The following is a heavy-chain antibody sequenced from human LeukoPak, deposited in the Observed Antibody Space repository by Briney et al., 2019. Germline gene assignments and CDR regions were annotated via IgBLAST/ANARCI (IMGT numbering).Heavy chain of an antibody. CDR3: ARFENSDAFDI. J-gene: IGHJ3*02. CDR1: GYTFTNYD. Sequence: SVKVSCKASGYTFTNYDINWVRQATGQGLEWMGGIIPIFGTANYAQKFQGRVTITTDESTSTAYMELSSLRSEDTAVYYCARFENSDAFDIWGQGTMVTVSS. D-gene: IGHD2/OR15-2a*01. V-gene: IGHV1-69*05. CDR2: IIPIFGTA.